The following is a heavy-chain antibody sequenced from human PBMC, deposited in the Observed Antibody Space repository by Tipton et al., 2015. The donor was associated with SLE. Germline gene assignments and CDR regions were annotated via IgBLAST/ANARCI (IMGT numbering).Heavy chain of an antibody. V-gene: IGHV3-30-3*01. Sequence: RSLRLSCAASGFTFSSYAMHWVRQAPGKGLEWVAVISYDGSNKYYADSVKGRFTISRDNSKNTLYLQMNSLRAEDTAVYYCARDENWADSPPALWGQGTLVTGSS. CDR2: ISYDGSNK. D-gene: IGHD3-22*01. J-gene: IGHJ4*02. CDR1: GFTFSSYA. CDR3: ARDENWADSPPAL.